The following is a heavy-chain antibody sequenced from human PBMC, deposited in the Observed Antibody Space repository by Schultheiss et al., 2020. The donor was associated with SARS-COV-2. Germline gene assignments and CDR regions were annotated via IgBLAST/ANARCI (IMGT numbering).Heavy chain of an antibody. V-gene: IGHV3-23*01. CDR3: AKALGNYGDYEDY. CDR2: ISGSGGST. J-gene: IGHJ4*02. CDR1: GFTFSSYA. Sequence: GGSLRLSCAASGFTFSSYAMSWVRQAPGKGLEWVSAISGSGGSTYYADSVKGRFTISRDNSKNSLYLQMNSLRAEDTAVYYCAKALGNYGDYEDYWGQGTLVTVSS. D-gene: IGHD4-17*01.